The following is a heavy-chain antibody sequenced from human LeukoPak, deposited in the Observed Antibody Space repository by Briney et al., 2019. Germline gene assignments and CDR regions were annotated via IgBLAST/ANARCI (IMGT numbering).Heavy chain of an antibody. V-gene: IGHV1-2*02. CDR1: GYTFTGYY. CDR3: AVGARYYDILTGESYYYMDV. CDR2: INPNSGGT. Sequence: ASVKVSCKASGYTFTGYYMHWVRQAPGQGLEWMGWINPNSGGTNYAQKFQGRVTMTRDTSISTAYMELSRLRSDDTAVYYCAVGARYYDILTGESYYYMDVWGKGTTVTVSS. D-gene: IGHD3-9*01. J-gene: IGHJ6*03.